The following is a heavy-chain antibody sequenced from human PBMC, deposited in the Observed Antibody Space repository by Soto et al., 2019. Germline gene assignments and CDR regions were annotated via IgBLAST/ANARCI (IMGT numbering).Heavy chain of an antibody. V-gene: IGHV3-23*01. D-gene: IGHD6-19*01. J-gene: IGHJ4*02. CDR3: AKGRGIAVVGTRVDY. CDR2: ISGSGGST. CDR1: GFTFSSYA. Sequence: EVQLLESGGALVQPGGSLRLSCAASGFTFSSYAMTWVRQAPGKWPEWVSAISGSGGSTFYANSVTGRFTISRDNSKNTLYLQMNSLRAEDTAIYYCAKGRGIAVVGTRVDYWGQGTLVTVSS.